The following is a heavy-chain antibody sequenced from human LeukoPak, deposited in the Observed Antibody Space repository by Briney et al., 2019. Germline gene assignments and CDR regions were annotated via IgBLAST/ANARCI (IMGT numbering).Heavy chain of an antibody. CDR1: GFTFSSYA. V-gene: IGHV3-30*04. Sequence: GGSLRLSCAASGFTFSSYAMHWVRQAPGKGLEWVAVISYDGSNKYYADSVKGRFTISRDNSKNTLYLQMNSLRAEDTAVYYCARVDTAMVTVVPPRPLATFDIWGQGTMVTVSS. CDR3: ARVDTAMVTVVPPRPLATFDI. D-gene: IGHD5-18*01. CDR2: ISYDGSNK. J-gene: IGHJ3*02.